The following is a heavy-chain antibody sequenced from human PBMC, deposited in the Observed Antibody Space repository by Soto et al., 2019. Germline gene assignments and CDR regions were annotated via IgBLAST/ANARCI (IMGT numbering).Heavy chain of an antibody. J-gene: IGHJ6*02. Sequence: SETLSLTCTVSGGSMNSCYWSWIRQPPGKGLEWIGYTYYSGSTKYNPSLKSRVTISVDTSKNQFSLKLSSVTAADTAVYYCARATADYEGYYYYGMDVWGQGTTVTVSS. V-gene: IGHV4-59*12. CDR2: TYYSGST. CDR1: GGSMNSCY. CDR3: ARATADYEGYYYYGMDV. D-gene: IGHD4-17*01.